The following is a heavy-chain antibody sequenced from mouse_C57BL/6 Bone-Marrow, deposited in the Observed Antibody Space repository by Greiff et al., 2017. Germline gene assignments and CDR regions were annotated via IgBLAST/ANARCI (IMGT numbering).Heavy chain of an antibody. D-gene: IGHD2-4*01. Sequence: VKLQQSGAELARPGASVKLSCKASGYTFTSYGISWVKQRTGQGLEWIGEIYPRSGNTYYNEKFKGKATLTADKSSSTAYMELRSLTSEDSAVYVCADDYDGYYAMDYWGQGTSVTVSS. CDR3: ADDYDGYYAMDY. CDR2: IYPRSGNT. CDR1: GYTFTSYG. J-gene: IGHJ4*01. V-gene: IGHV1-81*01.